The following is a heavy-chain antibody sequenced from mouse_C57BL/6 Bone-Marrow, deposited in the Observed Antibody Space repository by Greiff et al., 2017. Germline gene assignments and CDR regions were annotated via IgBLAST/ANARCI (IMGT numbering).Heavy chain of an antibody. CDR2: FYPGSGSI. J-gene: IGHJ3*01. Sequence: QVQLQQSGAELVKPGASVKLSCKASGYTFTEYTIHWVKQRSGQGLEWIGWFYPGSGSIKYNEKFKDKATLTADKSSSTVYMELSRLASEDSAVYFCARREDPLIYYDYDRFAYWGQGTLVTVSA. V-gene: IGHV1-62-2*01. CDR1: GYTFTEYT. D-gene: IGHD2-4*01. CDR3: ARREDPLIYYDYDRFAY.